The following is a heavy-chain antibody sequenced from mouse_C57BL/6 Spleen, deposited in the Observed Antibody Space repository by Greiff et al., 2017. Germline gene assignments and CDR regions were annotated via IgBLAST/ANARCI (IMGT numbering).Heavy chain of an antibody. CDR2: IYPGDGDT. CDR3: ARGSFAY. V-gene: IGHV1-82*01. CDR1: GYAFSSSW. J-gene: IGHJ3*01. Sequence: QVQLQQSGPELVKPGASVKISCKASGYAFSSSWMNWVKQRPGKGLGWIGRIYPGDGDTNYNGKFKGKATLTADKSASTAYMQLSSLTSEDSAVYFCARGSFAYWGQGTLVTVSA.